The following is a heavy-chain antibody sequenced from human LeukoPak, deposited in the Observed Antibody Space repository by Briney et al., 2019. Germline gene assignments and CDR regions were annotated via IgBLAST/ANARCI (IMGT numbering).Heavy chain of an antibody. J-gene: IGHJ5*02. CDR1: GGSFSGYY. CDR2: INHSGGT. D-gene: IGHD6-19*01. CDR3: ARGTLAGYSSGGWFDP. V-gene: IGHV4-34*01. Sequence: PSETLSLTCAVYGGSFSGYYWSWIRQPPGKGLEWIGEINHSGGTNYNPSLKSRVTISVDTSKNQISMKLSSVTAADTAVYYCARGTLAGYSSGGWFDPWGQGTLVTVSS.